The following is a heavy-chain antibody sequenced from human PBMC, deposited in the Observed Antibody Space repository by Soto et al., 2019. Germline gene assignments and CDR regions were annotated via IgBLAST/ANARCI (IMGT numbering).Heavy chain of an antibody. CDR3: ARDHSRSWYLNFYYYYYGMDV. CDR1: GYTFTSYG. D-gene: IGHD6-13*01. CDR2: ISAYNGNT. Sequence: GASVKVSCKASGYTFTSYGISWVRQAPGQGLEWMGWISAYNGNTNYAQKLRGRVTMTTDTSTSTAYMELRSLRSDDTAVYYCARDHSRSWYLNFYYYYYGMDVWGQGNTVTVAS. J-gene: IGHJ6*02. V-gene: IGHV1-18*04.